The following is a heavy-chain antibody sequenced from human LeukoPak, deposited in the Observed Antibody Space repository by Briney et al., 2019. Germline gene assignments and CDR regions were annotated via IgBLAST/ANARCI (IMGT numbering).Heavy chain of an antibody. Sequence: GGSLRLSCAASGFTFSSYAMSWVRQAPGKGLEWVSTISGRDDSTYYADSVKGRFTISRDNSRNTLDLQMNSLRAEDTALYYCARGGSYGGYHSYWGQGTLVTVSS. J-gene: IGHJ4*02. CDR3: ARGGSYGGYHSY. D-gene: IGHD4-23*01. V-gene: IGHV3-23*01. CDR2: ISGRDDST. CDR1: GFTFSSYA.